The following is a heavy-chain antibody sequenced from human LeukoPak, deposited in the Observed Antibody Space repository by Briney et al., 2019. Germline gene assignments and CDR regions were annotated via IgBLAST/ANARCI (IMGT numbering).Heavy chain of an antibody. CDR3: ARKIDGYDYNYFDY. Sequence: GESLKISCEGSGYSFSSHWIGWVRQIPGKGLEWMGIIYPGDSDTRYSPSFQGQVPISADKSISTAYLQWSSLKASDTAMYYCARKIDGYDYNYFDYWGQGTLVIVSS. J-gene: IGHJ4*02. D-gene: IGHD5-12*01. CDR1: GYSFSSHW. V-gene: IGHV5-51*01. CDR2: IYPGDSDT.